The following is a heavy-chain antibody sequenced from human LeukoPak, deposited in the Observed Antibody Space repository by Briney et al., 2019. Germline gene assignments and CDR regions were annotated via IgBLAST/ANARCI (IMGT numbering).Heavy chain of an antibody. CDR1: GFAFDTYS. Sequence: GGSLRLSCAASGFAFDTYSMTWVRQAPGKGLEWVSSISSWSSFIYSADSVTGRFTISRDNAKNSLYLQMNSLRAEDTAVYYCARAGSTDSWFDPWGQGTLVIVSS. D-gene: IGHD2-2*01. V-gene: IGHV3-21*01. J-gene: IGHJ5*02. CDR2: ISSWSSFI. CDR3: ARAGSTDSWFDP.